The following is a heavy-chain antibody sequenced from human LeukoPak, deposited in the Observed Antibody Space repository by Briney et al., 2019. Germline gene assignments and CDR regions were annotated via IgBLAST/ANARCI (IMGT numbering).Heavy chain of an antibody. CDR1: GGSISSYY. CDR2: IYISGST. V-gene: IGHV4-4*07. CDR3: ARDPSPFYSGSYLGFDP. Sequence: SETLSLTCTVSGGSISSYYWSRIRQPAGKGLEWIGRIYISGSTNYNPSLKSRVTMSVDTSKNQFSLKLSSVTAADTAVYYCARDPSPFYSGSYLGFDPWGQGTLVTVSS. D-gene: IGHD1-26*01. J-gene: IGHJ5*02.